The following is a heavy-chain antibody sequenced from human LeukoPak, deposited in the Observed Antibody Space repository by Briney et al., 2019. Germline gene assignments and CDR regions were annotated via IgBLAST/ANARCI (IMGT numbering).Heavy chain of an antibody. J-gene: IGHJ6*02. CDR2: INHNGNVN. CDR3: ARGGGLDV. Sequence: GGSLRLSCAASGFTFSSYWMNWARQAPGKGLEWVASINHNGNVNYYVDSVKGRFTISRDNAKNSLYLQMSNLRAEDTAVYFCARGGGLDVWGQGAPVTVSS. D-gene: IGHD3-16*01. V-gene: IGHV3-7*03. CDR1: GFTFSSYW.